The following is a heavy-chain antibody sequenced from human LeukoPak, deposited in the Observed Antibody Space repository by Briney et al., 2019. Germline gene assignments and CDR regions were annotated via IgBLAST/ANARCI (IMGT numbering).Heavy chain of an antibody. CDR3: AKAHWYYYDSSGYSHFDY. CDR2: ISYDGSNK. D-gene: IGHD3-22*01. V-gene: IGHV3-30*18. CDR1: GFTFSSYG. Sequence: GRSLRLSCAASGFTFSSYGMPWVRQAPGKGLEWVAVISYDGSNKYYADSVKGRFTISRDNSKNTLYLQMNSLRAEDTAVYYCAKAHWYYYDSSGYSHFDYWGQGTLVTVSS. J-gene: IGHJ4*02.